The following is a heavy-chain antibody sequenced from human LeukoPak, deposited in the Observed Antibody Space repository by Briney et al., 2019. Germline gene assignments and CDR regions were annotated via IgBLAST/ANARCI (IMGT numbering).Heavy chain of an antibody. J-gene: IGHJ4*02. CDR2: IYYSGST. V-gene: IGHV4-39*01. D-gene: IGHD6-6*01. CDR3: ARPFQYSSSSDDYFDY. Sequence: PSETLSLTCTVSGGSISSSSYYWGWIRQPPGKGLEWIGSIYYSGSTYYNPSLKSRVTISVDTSKNQFSLKLSSVTAADTAVYYCARPFQYSSSSDDYFDYWGQGTLVTVSP. CDR1: GGSISSSSYY.